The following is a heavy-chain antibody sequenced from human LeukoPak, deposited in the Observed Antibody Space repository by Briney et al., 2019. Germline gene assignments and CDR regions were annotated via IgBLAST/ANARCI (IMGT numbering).Heavy chain of an antibody. J-gene: IGHJ4*02. Sequence: PGGSLRLSCAASGFTFSSYAMHWVRQAPGKGLEWVAVISYDGSNKYYADSVKGRFTISRDNSKNTLYLQMNSLRAEDTAVYYCAKALGEWSPHTKTEGVYWGRGTLVTVP. V-gene: IGHV3-30-3*01. CDR1: GFTFSSYA. D-gene: IGHD2-8*01. CDR2: ISYDGSNK. CDR3: AKALGEWSPHTKTEGVY.